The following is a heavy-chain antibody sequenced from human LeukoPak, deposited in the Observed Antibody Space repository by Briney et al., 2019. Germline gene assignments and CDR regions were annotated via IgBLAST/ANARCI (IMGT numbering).Heavy chain of an antibody. D-gene: IGHD3-22*01. J-gene: IGHJ4*02. V-gene: IGHV3-48*04. CDR3: ARGTASSGYYLDY. CDR2: ISSSGSTI. CDR1: GFTLSSYW. Sequence: PGGSLRLSCSASGFTLSSYWMHWVRQAPGKGLEWVSYISSSGSTIYYADSVKGRFTISRDNAKNSLYLQMNSLRAEDTAVYYCARGTASSGYYLDYWGQGTLVTVSS.